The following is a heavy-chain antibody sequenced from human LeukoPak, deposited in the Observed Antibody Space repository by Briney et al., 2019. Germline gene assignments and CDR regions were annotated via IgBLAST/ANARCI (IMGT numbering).Heavy chain of an antibody. CDR1: GFAFNKYG. CDR3: ARDRGSDDPIDY. Sequence: GGSLRLSCAASGFAFNKYGMHWVRQAPGKGLEWVAVIWHDGRNKYYADSVKGRFTVSRDNSKNTLYLALNSLRDEDTAVYYCARDRGSDDPIDYWGQGTLVTVSS. J-gene: IGHJ4*02. D-gene: IGHD2-15*01. CDR2: IWHDGRNK. V-gene: IGHV3-33*01.